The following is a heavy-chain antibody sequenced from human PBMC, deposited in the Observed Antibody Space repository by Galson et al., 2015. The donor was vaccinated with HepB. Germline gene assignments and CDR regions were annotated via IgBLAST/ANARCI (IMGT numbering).Heavy chain of an antibody. CDR1: GYTFTNTY. CDR3: ARDRGFTYCGGDCYPGYFDY. V-gene: IGHV1-46*01. D-gene: IGHD2-21*02. CDR2: INPSGGRT. J-gene: IGHJ4*02. Sequence: SVKVSCKASGYTFTNTYIHWVRQAPGQGLEWVGVINPSGGRTTYAQKFQGRVTMTRDTSTSTAFMELSSLRSEDTAVYYCARDRGFTYCGGDCYPGYFDYWGQGTLVTVSS.